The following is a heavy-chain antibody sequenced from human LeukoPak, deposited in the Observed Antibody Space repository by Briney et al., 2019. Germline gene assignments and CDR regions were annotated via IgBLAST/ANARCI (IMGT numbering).Heavy chain of an antibody. CDR2: IIPIFGTA. V-gene: IGHV1-69*13. Sequence: GSSVKVSCKASGGTFSSYVISWVRQAAGQGLEWMGGIIPIFGTANYAKKFQGRVTITPGESTSTTYMELSNLTSEDPAVHYCARVGLVEFPSHEFDYWGQGAMLTVSS. CDR3: ARVGLVEFPSHEFDY. D-gene: IGHD3-10*01. CDR1: GGTFSSYV. J-gene: IGHJ4*02.